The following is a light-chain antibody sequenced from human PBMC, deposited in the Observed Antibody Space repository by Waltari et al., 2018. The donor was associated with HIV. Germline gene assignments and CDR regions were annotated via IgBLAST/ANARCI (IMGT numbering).Light chain of an antibody. J-gene: IGLJ3*02. Sequence: QTALTQPASVSGSPGQSITISCTGTSSDVGAYNLVTCYQQQPGTAPRLIIYDVSERPAGVSNRFAGSKSRNSALLTISGLQAEDEADYYCCSYVSEIVPCVFGGGTKLTVL. CDR2: DVS. V-gene: IGLV2-23*02. CDR3: CSYVSEIVPCV. CDR1: SSDVGAYNL.